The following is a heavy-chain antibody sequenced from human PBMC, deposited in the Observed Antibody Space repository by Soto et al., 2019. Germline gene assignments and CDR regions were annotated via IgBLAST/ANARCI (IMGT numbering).Heavy chain of an antibody. D-gene: IGHD6-6*01. CDR1: GYTFTSYA. CDR2: INAGNGNT. V-gene: IGHV1-3*01. Sequence: ASVKVSCKASGYTFTSYAMHWVRQAPGQRLEWMGWINAGNGNTKYSQKIQGRVTITRDTSASTAYMELSSLRSEDTAVYYCARLSWGVAARYYYYYMDVWGKGTTVTVSS. J-gene: IGHJ6*03. CDR3: ARLSWGVAARYYYYYMDV.